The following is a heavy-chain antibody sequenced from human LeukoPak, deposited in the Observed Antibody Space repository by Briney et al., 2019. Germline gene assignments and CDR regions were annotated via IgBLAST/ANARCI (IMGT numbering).Heavy chain of an antibody. J-gene: IGHJ4*02. CDR1: GYTFTSYG. CDR3: ARAPIRGVILGYYFDY. V-gene: IGHV1-18*01. D-gene: IGHD3-10*01. Sequence: GASVKVSCKASGYTFTSYGISWVRQAPGQGLEWMGWISAYNGNTNYAQKFQGRGTMTTDTSTSTAYMELRSLRSDDTAVYYCARAPIRGVILGYYFDYWGQGTLVTVSS. CDR2: ISAYNGNT.